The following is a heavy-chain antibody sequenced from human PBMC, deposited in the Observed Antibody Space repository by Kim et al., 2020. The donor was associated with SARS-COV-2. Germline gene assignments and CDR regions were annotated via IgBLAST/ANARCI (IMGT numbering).Heavy chain of an antibody. V-gene: IGHV3-11*01. Sequence: GSSIKYADSVNGRFTVSRDNAKKSLSLQMYSLTPEDTAVYYCVREPNYWGQGTLVTVSS. CDR2: GSSI. J-gene: IGHJ4*02. CDR3: VREPNY.